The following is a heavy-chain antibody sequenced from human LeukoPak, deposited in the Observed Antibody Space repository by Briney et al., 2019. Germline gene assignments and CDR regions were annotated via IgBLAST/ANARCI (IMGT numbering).Heavy chain of an antibody. Sequence: PGRSLRLSCAASGFTFDDYAMHWVRQAPGKGLEWVSGISWNSGSIGYADSVKGRFTISRDNAKNSLYLQMNSLRAEDMALYYCARTRRYSGSDDFDYWGQGTLVTASS. CDR1: GFTFDDYA. D-gene: IGHD1-26*01. CDR3: ARTRRYSGSDDFDY. J-gene: IGHJ4*02. V-gene: IGHV3-9*03. CDR2: ISWNSGSI.